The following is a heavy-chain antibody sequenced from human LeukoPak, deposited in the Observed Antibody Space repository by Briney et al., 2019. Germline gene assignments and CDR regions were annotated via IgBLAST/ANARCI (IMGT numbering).Heavy chain of an antibody. CDR1: GYIFTSNG. CDR2: ISTYSGNT. Sequence: ASVKVSCKASGYIFTSNGISWVRQAPGQGLEWMGWISTYSGNTNYAQNLQGRVTMTTDTSTSTTYMELRSLRSDDTAVYYCARDVQWRLDYWGQGTLVTVSS. V-gene: IGHV1-18*01. CDR3: ARDVQWRLDY. J-gene: IGHJ4*02. D-gene: IGHD6-19*01.